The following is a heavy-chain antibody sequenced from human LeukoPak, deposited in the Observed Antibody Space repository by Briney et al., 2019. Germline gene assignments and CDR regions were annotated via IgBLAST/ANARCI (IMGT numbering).Heavy chain of an antibody. CDR1: GFTFSNYA. V-gene: IGHV3-23*01. D-gene: IGHD3-22*01. Sequence: PGGSLRLSCAASGFTFSNYAMSWVRQAPGKGLEWVSAISGGGGPTYYADSVKGRFTISRDNSKNTLYLQMNSLRAEDTAVYYCAKGYDSSGSAFDYWGQGTLVTVSS. CDR3: AKGYDSSGSAFDY. J-gene: IGHJ4*02. CDR2: ISGGGGPT.